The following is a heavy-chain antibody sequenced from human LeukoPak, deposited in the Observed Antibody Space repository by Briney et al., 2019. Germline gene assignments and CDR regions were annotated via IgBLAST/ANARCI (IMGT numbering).Heavy chain of an antibody. CDR2: IRYDGDNK. Sequence: GGSLRLSCAASGFTFSSHGMHWVRQAPGKGLEWVTFIRYDGDNKYYADSVKGRFTVSRDNSNNTLYLQMNSLRADDTAVYYCAREYNDILTGWHAFDIWGQGTMVTVSS. CDR3: AREYNDILTGWHAFDI. D-gene: IGHD3-9*01. CDR1: GFTFSSHG. V-gene: IGHV3-30*02. J-gene: IGHJ3*02.